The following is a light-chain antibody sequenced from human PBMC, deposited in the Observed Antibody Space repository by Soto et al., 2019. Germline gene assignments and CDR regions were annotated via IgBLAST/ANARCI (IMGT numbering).Light chain of an antibody. Sequence: QSALTQPASVSGSPGQSITLSCSGTSNDIGVYNYVSWYQQHPGKAAKLIIYDVSNRASGVSNRFSCSKSGNTASLTISGLQAEDEADYYCSSYPSNTVLFGGGTKLTVL. CDR2: DVS. CDR1: SNDIGVYNY. V-gene: IGLV2-14*03. CDR3: SSYPSNTVL. J-gene: IGLJ2*01.